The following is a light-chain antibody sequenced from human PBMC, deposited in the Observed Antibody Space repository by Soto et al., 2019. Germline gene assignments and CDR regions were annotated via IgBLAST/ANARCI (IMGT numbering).Light chain of an antibody. CDR1: QSVSSSY. V-gene: IGKV3-20*01. CDR3: QQYGSSSIT. J-gene: IGKJ5*01. CDR2: GAS. Sequence: EIVLTQSPATLSLSPGERATLSCRASQSVSSSYLAWYQQKPGQAPRLLIYGASSRPTGIPDRFSGSGSGTDFTLTISRLEPEDFPVYYCQQYGSSSITFGQGTRLRL.